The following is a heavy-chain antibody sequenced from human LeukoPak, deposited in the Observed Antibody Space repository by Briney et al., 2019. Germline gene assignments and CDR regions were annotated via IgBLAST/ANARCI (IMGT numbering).Heavy chain of an antibody. V-gene: IGHV1-24*01. CDR2: FDPEDGET. CDR1: GYTLTELS. D-gene: IGHD2-2*01. Sequence: GASVKVSCKVSGYTLTELSMHWLRQAPGKGLEWMGGFDPEDGETIYAQKFQGRVTMTEDTSTDTAYMELNSLRSDDTAVYYCATDPGETVPAAKGPRGDYCYGMDVWGQGTTVTVSS. J-gene: IGHJ6*02. CDR3: ATDPGETVPAAKGPRGDYCYGMDV.